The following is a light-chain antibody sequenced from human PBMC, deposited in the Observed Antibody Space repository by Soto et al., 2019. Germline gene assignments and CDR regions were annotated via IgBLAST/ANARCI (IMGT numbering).Light chain of an antibody. CDR1: QSIRSY. CDR2: AAS. CDR3: RQTSSTPT. J-gene: IGKJ4*01. V-gene: IGKV1-39*01. Sequence: DIQLTQSPSSLSASVGDRVTITCRASQSIRSYLNWYQQKPGKAPKLLIYAASSLQTGVSSRFSGSGSGTDFTLTISNLQPEDFATYYCRQTSSTPTFGGGTKLDIK.